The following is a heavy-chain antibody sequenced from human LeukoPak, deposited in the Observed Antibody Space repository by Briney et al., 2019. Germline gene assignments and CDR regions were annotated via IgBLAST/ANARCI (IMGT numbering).Heavy chain of an antibody. J-gene: IGHJ6*03. CDR1: GGSISSYY. D-gene: IGHD5-18*01. V-gene: IGHV4-59*01. CDR3: ARTVNTAFAYYYYYMDV. Sequence: SETLPLTCTVSGGSISSYYWSWIRQPPGKGLEWIGYIYYSGSTNYNPSLRSRVTISVDTSKNQFSLKLSTVTAADTAVYYCARTVNTAFAYYYYYMDVWGKGTTVTVSS. CDR2: IYYSGST.